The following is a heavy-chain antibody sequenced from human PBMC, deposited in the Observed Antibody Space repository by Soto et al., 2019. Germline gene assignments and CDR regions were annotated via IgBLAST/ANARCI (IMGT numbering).Heavy chain of an antibody. CDR2: INPNSGNI. CDR3: ARGRASGSYYLLDY. J-gene: IGHJ4*02. CDR1: GDTFTTYD. Sequence: ASVKVSCKASGDTFTTYDINWVRQATGHGLEWMGWINPNSGNIGYAQRFQGRVTMTRDTAIRTAYMEVSSLRSDDTAVYYCARGRASGSYYLLDYWGQGTLVTSPQ. V-gene: IGHV1-8*01. D-gene: IGHD3-10*01.